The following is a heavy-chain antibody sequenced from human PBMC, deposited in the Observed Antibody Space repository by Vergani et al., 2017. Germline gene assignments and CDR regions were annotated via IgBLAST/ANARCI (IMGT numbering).Heavy chain of an antibody. J-gene: IGHJ6*02. CDR1: GYTFSDTY. Sequence: EVQLVQSGAEVKKPGATVKISCKVSGYTFSDTYMHWVQQAPGKGLEWVGLIDPDDGKTTYAEKFQGRVTITADTSRGTAYMELSSLRSEDTAVYYCTKTNGDYDILSGDYSYGMDDWGQGTTVTVSS. CDR2: IDPDDGKT. CDR3: TKTNGDYDILSGDYSYGMDD. D-gene: IGHD3-9*01. V-gene: IGHV1-69-2*01.